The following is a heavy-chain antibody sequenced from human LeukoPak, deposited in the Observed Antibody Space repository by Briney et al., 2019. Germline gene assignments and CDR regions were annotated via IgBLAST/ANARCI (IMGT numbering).Heavy chain of an antibody. J-gene: IGHJ3*02. CDR1: GYNYRDYY. Sequence: ASVKVSCRASGYNYRDYYLHWMRHAPGQGLEWMGWINPHSGGTRYAPNFQGRVTMSSDTAINTAYMELRRLRSDDTAVFYCARVNRFYYSTHTAGYDIWGQGTRVTVSS. V-gene: IGHV1-2*02. D-gene: IGHD3-10*01. CDR3: ARVNRFYYSTHTAGYDI. CDR2: INPHSGGT.